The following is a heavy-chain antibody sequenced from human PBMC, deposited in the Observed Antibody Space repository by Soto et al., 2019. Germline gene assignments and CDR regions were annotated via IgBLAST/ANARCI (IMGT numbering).Heavy chain of an antibody. V-gene: IGHV4-4*02. CDR3: ARVLGIAAAGTRGRSYYYGMDV. D-gene: IGHD6-13*01. J-gene: IGHJ6*02. CDR1: GGSISSSNW. CDR2: IYHSGST. Sequence: SETLSLTCAVSGGSISSSNWWSWVRQPPGKGLEWIGEIYHSGSTNYNPSLKSRVTISVDKSKNQFSLKLSSVTAADTAVYYCARVLGIAAAGTRGRSYYYGMDVWGQGTTVTVSS.